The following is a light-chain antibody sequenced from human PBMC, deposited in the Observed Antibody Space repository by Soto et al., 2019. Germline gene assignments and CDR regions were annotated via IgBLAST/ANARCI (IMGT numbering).Light chain of an antibody. CDR1: HSVSRTY. V-gene: IGKV3-20*01. J-gene: IGKJ5*01. CDR3: QQFDDSVT. CDR2: GAS. Sequence: EIVLTQSPGTQSLSPGERATLSCRASHSVSRTYLAWYQQKPGQAPRLLIFGASDRATGTPDRFSGSGSGTDFTLTISRLEPEDSAVYYCQQFDDSVTFGQGTRLEI.